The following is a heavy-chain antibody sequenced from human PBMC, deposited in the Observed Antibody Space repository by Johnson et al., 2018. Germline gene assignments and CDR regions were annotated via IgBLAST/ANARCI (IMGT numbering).Heavy chain of an antibody. J-gene: IGHJ1*01. CDR3: AYRMAALGQKYFQD. Sequence: VQLVESGGGLVQPGGSXRLSCVASGFAFSRSVMSWVRQAPGKGLEWVSTLDGGRGSTYYADSVKGRFSISRDISKNTLYLQLSSLRGEDSALYYCAYRMAALGQKYFQDWGQGALVTVSS. CDR2: LDGGRGST. CDR1: GFAFSRSV. D-gene: IGHD5-12*01. V-gene: IGHV3-23*04.